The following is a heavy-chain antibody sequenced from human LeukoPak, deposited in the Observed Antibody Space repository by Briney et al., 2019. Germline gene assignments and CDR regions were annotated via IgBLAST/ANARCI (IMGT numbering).Heavy chain of an antibody. D-gene: IGHD3-10*01. CDR2: IYYSGST. CDR3: ARVGTYYYGSGSLNWFDP. J-gene: IGHJ5*02. Sequence: PSETLSLTCTVSGGSISSYYRSWIRQPPGKGLEWIGYIYYSGSTNYNPSLKSRVTISVDTSKNQFSLKLSSVTAADTAVYYCARVGTYYYGSGSLNWFDPWGQGTLVTVSS. CDR1: GGSISSYY. V-gene: IGHV4-59*01.